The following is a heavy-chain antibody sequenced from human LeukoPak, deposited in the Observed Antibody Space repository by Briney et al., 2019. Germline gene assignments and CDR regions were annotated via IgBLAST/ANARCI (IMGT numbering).Heavy chain of an antibody. CDR3: ARDRTVVTPGAFDI. J-gene: IGHJ3*02. CDR2: ISSSSYI. CDR1: GFTFSSYS. D-gene: IGHD2-21*02. Sequence: PGGSLRLSCAASGFTFSSYSMNWVRQALGKGLEWVSSISSSSYIYYADSVKGRFTISRDNAKNSLYLQMNSLRAEDTAVYYCARDRTVVTPGAFDIWGQGTMVTVSS. V-gene: IGHV3-21*01.